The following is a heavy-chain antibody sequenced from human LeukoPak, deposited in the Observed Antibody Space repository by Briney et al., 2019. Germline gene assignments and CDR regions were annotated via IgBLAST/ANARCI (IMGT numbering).Heavy chain of an antibody. Sequence: SSETLSLTCTVSGGSISSSSYYWGWIRQPPGRGLEWIGSIDYSGSTYYNPSLKSRVTISVDTPKNQFSLKLSPVTAADTAVYYCARHGLDSSGYYYLDYWGQGTLVTVSS. CDR2: IDYSGST. CDR3: ARHGLDSSGYYYLDY. D-gene: IGHD3-22*01. V-gene: IGHV4-39*01. J-gene: IGHJ4*02. CDR1: GGSISSSSYY.